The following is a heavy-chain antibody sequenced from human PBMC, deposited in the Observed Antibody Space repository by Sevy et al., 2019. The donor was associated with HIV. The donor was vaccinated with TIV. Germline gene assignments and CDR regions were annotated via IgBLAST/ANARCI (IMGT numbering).Heavy chain of an antibody. CDR1: GFSVSSNY. J-gene: IGHJ6*02. CDR3: AREDIVLGEDNYYGIDV. CDR2: IHSGGKI. V-gene: IGHV3-53*01. D-gene: IGHD2-15*01. Sequence: GGSLRLSCAASGFSVSSNYMSWVRQAPGKGPEWVSVIHSGGKISYAGSVQGRFTISRDNSKNTLYLQMNSLRAEDTAGYYCAREDIVLGEDNYYGIDVWGQGTTVTVSS.